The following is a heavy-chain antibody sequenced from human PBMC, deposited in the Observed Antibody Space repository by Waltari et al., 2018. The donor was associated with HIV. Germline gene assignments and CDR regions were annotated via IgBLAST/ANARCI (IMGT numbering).Heavy chain of an antibody. CDR3: ARDPYYGADY. CDR2: IEGDGSTT. CDR1: GFTFSKYW. Sequence: EVQLVESGGGLVQPGGSLILTCEASGFTFSKYWMHWIRQVQGKGLEWVARIEGDGSTTYYVDSAKGRFTISRDNAKNTLYLQMNYLSAEDTAVYFCARDPYYGADYWGQGTLVIVSS. V-gene: IGHV3-74*01. D-gene: IGHD3-10*01. J-gene: IGHJ4*02.